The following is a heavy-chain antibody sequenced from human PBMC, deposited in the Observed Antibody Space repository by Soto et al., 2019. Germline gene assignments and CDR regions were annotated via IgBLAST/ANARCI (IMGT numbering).Heavy chain of an antibody. CDR1: GFTFSRYG. CDR3: ARDVGSQGV. CDR2: IWYDGSTE. V-gene: IGHV3-33*01. D-gene: IGHD2-15*01. J-gene: IGHJ3*01. Sequence: QVQLVESGGGVVQPGRSLRLSCAASGFTFSRYGMHWVRQAPGKGLEWVTVIWYDGSTEYYADSVKGRFTISRDNSKNTVYLQVNSLRVEDRAVYYCARDVGSQGVWGQGTMVTVSS.